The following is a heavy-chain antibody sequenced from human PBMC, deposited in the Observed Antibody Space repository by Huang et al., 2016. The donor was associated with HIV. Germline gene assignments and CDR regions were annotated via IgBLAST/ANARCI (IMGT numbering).Heavy chain of an antibody. CDR3: ARSWFGELLYPPDY. V-gene: IGHV1-18*01. CDR2: ISAYNGNT. Sequence: QVQLVQSGAEVKKPGASVKVSCKASGYTFTRYVISWVRQAPGQGLECMGWISAYNGNTNYTQKVQDRVTMTTDTSTSTAYMELRSLRFDDTAVYYCARSWFGELLYPPDYWGQGTLVTVSS. D-gene: IGHD3-10*01. CDR1: GYTFTRYV. J-gene: IGHJ4*02.